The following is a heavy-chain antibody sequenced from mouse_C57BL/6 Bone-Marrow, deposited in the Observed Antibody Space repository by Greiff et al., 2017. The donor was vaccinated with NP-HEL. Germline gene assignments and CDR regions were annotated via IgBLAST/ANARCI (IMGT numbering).Heavy chain of an antibody. Sequence: QVQLQQPGAELVMPGASVKLSCKASGYTFTSYWMHWVKQRPGQGLEWIGEIDPSDSYTNYNQKFKGKSTLTVDKSSSTAYMQLSSLTSEDSAVYYCAREVYDGYYWYFDVWGTGTTVTVSS. CDR1: GYTFTSYW. CDR2: IDPSDSYT. CDR3: AREVYDGYYWYFDV. D-gene: IGHD2-3*01. V-gene: IGHV1-69*01. J-gene: IGHJ1*03.